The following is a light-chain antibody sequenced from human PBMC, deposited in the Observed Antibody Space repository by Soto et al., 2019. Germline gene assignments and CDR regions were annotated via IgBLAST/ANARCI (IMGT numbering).Light chain of an antibody. V-gene: IGLV2-8*01. Sequence: QSVLTQPPSASGSPGQSVTISCTGTSSDVGGYNYVSWYQQHPGKAPKLVISEVSKRPSGVPDRFSGFKSGNAASLTISGLQAEDEADYYCSSYTSSSTRVFGTGTKVTVL. J-gene: IGLJ1*01. CDR3: SSYTSSSTRV. CDR2: EVS. CDR1: SSDVGGYNY.